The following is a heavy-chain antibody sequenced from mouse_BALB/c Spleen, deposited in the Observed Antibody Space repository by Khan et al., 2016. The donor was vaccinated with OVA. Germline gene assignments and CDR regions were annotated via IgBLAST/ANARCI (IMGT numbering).Heavy chain of an antibody. J-gene: IGHJ2*01. V-gene: IGHV14-3*02. CDR2: IDTPNGNT. Sequence: VQLKQSGAELVKSGATVKFSCTASGLNITDTYMHWLKQWPEQGLEWMVRIDTPNGNTKYDSKFQGKATITADSTSNTVYLQLSDLTSGDTAVYYCAKMAGWWGQGTTVTVSS. CDR3: AKMAGW. D-gene: IGHD2-3*01. CDR1: GLNITDTY.